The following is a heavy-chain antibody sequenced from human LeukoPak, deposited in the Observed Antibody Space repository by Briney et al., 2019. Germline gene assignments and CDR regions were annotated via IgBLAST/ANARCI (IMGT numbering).Heavy chain of an antibody. Sequence: PSETLSLTCAVYGGSFNPYYWSWIRQPPGKGLEWIGEINHSGSTNYNPSLKSRVTISVDTSKNQFSLKLSSVTAADTAVYYCARLPPCNTRCNYWGQGTLVTVSS. CDR3: ARLPPCNTRCNY. CDR2: INHSGST. J-gene: IGHJ4*02. CDR1: GGSFNPYY. D-gene: IGHD2-15*01. V-gene: IGHV4-34*01.